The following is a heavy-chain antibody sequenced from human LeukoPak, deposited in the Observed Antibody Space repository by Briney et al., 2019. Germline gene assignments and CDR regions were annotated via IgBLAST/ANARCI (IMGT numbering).Heavy chain of an antibody. J-gene: IGHJ5*02. CDR3: ARAGPAPLFSWFDP. CDR2: INPNSGGT. CDR1: GYTFTGYY. V-gene: IGHV1-2*02. Sequence: GASVKVSCKASGYTFTGYYMHWVRQAPGQGLGWVGWINPNSGGTNYAQKFQGRVTMTRDTSISTAYMELSRLRSDDTAVYYCARAGPAPLFSWFDPWGQGTLVTVSS. D-gene: IGHD1-1*01.